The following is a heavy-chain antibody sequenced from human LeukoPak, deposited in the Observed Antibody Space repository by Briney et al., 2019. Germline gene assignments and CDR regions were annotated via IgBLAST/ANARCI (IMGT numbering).Heavy chain of an antibody. CDR2: ISGSGGST. D-gene: IGHD1-26*01. V-gene: IGHV3-23*01. CDR1: GLTFSSYA. J-gene: IGHJ4*02. CDR3: AKDQYSGSPYYFDN. Sequence: GGSLRLSCAASGLTFSSYAMSWVRQAPGKGLEWVSGISGSGGSTYYADSVKGRFTISRDNSKNTLYLQMNRLRAEDTAVYYCAKDQYSGSPYYFDNWGQGTLVTVSS.